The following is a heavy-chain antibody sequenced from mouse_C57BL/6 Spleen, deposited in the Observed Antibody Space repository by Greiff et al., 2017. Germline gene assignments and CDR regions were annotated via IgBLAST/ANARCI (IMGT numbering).Heavy chain of an antibody. Sequence: QVQLKESGAELMKPGASVKLSCKATGYTFTGYWIEWVKQRPGHGLEWIGEILPGSGSTNYNEKFKGKATFTADTSSNTSYMQLSSLRTEDSAIYYCARRDEFEITTVRVYYFDYWGQGTTLTVSS. V-gene: IGHV1-9*01. CDR3: ARRDEFEITTVRVYYFDY. CDR1: GYTFTGYW. CDR2: ILPGSGST. J-gene: IGHJ2*01. D-gene: IGHD1-1*01.